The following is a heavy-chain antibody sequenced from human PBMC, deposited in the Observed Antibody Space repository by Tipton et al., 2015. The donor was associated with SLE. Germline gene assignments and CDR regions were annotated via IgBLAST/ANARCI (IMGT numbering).Heavy chain of an antibody. CDR3: SRGDQEGYYSYNMDV. J-gene: IGHJ6*02. CDR2: INPKSGGT. Sequence: QSGAEVKSPGASVKVSCKASGYTLTGYFLHWVRQAPGQGLEWMGRINPKSGGTSLAQKFQGRVTMSRDTSSSTVYMELDSLTSDDTAVYYCSRGDQEGYYSYNMDVWGQGTTVTVSS. V-gene: IGHV1-2*06. CDR1: GYTLTGYF.